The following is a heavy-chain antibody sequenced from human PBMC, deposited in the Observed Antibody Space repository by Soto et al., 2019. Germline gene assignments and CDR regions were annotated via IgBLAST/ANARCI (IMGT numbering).Heavy chain of an antibody. Sequence: QVQLQQSGPGLVKPSQTLSLTCAISGDSVSTNSATWDWTRQSPSRGLEWLGRTYYRSKWYNDYAVSVKGRITINPDTSNNQLSLQLNSVTPDDTAVYYCARRIGNSWLDSWGQGTLVTVSS. J-gene: IGHJ5*01. CDR2: TYYRSKWYN. CDR3: ARRIGNSWLDS. V-gene: IGHV6-1*01. CDR1: GDSVSTNSAT.